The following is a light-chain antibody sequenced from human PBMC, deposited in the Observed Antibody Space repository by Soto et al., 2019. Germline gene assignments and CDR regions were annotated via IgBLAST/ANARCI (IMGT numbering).Light chain of an antibody. J-gene: IGKJ1*01. CDR2: DAS. CDR1: QSVTSTH. V-gene: IGKV3-20*01. CDR3: QQCDGSLRT. Sequence: EIVMTQSPATLSVSPCERATLSCRASQSVTSTHLAWYQQKPGQAPRLLIYDASTRATGIPDRFSGSGSGTDFTLTISRLEPEDFAVYCCQQCDGSLRTFGPGTKVDIK.